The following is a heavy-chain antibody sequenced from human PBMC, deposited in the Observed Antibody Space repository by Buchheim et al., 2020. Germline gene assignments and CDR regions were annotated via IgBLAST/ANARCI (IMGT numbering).Heavy chain of an antibody. J-gene: IGHJ4*02. D-gene: IGHD3-22*01. CDR1: GFTFSSYA. CDR3: ARCDRVVRLLLRAAVDY. CDR2: ISYDGSNK. V-gene: IGHV3-30-3*01. Sequence: QVQLVESGGGVVQPGRSLRLSCAASGFTFSSYAMHWVRQAPGKGLEWVAVISYDGSNKYYADSVKGRFTISRDNSKNTLYLQMNSLRAEDTAVYYCARCDRVVRLLLRAAVDYWGQETL.